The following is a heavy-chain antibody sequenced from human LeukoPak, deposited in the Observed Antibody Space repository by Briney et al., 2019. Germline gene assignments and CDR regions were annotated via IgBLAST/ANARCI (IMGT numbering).Heavy chain of an antibody. Sequence: GGSPRLSCAASGFTFSSYAMSWVRQAPGKGLEWVSAISGSGGSTYYADSVKGRFTISRDNSKNTLYLQVNSLRAEDTAVYYCAKGNGYSYGRYYFDYWGQGTLVTVSS. V-gene: IGHV3-23*01. J-gene: IGHJ4*02. CDR1: GFTFSSYA. CDR2: ISGSGGST. D-gene: IGHD5-18*01. CDR3: AKGNGYSYGRYYFDY.